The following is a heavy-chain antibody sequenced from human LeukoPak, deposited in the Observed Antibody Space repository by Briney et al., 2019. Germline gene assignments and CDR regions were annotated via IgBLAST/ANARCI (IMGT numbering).Heavy chain of an antibody. D-gene: IGHD5-24*01. Sequence: SETLSLTCSVSGGSISSSSSYWGWIRQPPGTGLEWIGSIYYSGSSFDNPALKSRVTISVDTSKNQFSLKLSSVTAADPAVYYCARHRSGWLQSSFDYWGQGTLVTVSS. CDR1: GGSISSSSSY. CDR3: ARHRSGWLQSSFDY. J-gene: IGHJ4*02. V-gene: IGHV4-39*01. CDR2: IYYSGSS.